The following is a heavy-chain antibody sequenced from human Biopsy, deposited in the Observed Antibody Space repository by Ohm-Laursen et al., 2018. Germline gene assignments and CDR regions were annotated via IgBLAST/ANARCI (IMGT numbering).Heavy chain of an antibody. J-gene: IGHJ6*02. CDR3: AIFEGYSDDNLDYEHYGMDV. CDR1: GYAFHTYY. CDR2: ISPSGGGT. D-gene: IGHD1-26*01. Sequence: GASVKVSCKSSGYAFHTYYMHWVRQAPGRGLEWMGIISPSGGGTMDTQKFQDRLTMTRDTSTSTVHMELKSLKSEDTAVYYCAIFEGYSDDNLDYEHYGMDVWGQGTTVTVSS. V-gene: IGHV1-46*02.